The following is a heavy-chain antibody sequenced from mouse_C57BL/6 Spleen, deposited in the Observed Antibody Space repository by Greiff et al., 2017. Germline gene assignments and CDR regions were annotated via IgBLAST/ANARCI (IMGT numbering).Heavy chain of an antibody. J-gene: IGHJ4*01. V-gene: IGHV14-4*01. D-gene: IGHD2-4*01. CDR2: IDPENGDT. CDR3: TTLYDYDDYYAMDY. Sequence: VQLKESGAELVRPGASVKLSCTASGFNIKDDYMHWVKQRPEQGLEWIGWIDPENGDTEYASKFQGKATITADTSSNTAYLQLSSLTSEDTAVYYCTTLYDYDDYYAMDYWGQGTSVTVSS. CDR1: GFNIKDDY.